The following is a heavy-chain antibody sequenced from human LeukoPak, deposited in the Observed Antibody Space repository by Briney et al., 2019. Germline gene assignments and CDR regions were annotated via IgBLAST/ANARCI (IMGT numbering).Heavy chain of an antibody. CDR2: ISSSGDTL. V-gene: IGHV3-48*03. D-gene: IGHD3-9*01. CDR3: VGADYDILTGYYIDY. J-gene: IGHJ4*02. CDR1: GFTFSSFE. Sequence: GGSLRLSCAASGFTFSSFEMHWVRQAPGKGLEWVSYISSSGDTLYYANSMKGRFTISRDNAKNSLYLQMNSLRAEDSAVYYCVGADYDILTGYYIDYWGQGTLVTVSS.